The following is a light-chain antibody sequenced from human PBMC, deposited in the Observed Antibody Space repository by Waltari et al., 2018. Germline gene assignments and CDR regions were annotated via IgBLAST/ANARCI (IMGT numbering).Light chain of an antibody. CDR1: SLRNYH. CDR3: NSRDSNGNLWV. CDR2: GNN. J-gene: IGLJ3*02. Sequence: SSDLTQDPAVSVTLGQIVRITCQGDSLRNYHASRYQKKPVQAPLVFIYGNNNRPSGIPDRFSGSDSGDTASLIITGAQAEDEADYYCNSRDSNGNLWVFGGGTKLTVL. V-gene: IGLV3-19*01.